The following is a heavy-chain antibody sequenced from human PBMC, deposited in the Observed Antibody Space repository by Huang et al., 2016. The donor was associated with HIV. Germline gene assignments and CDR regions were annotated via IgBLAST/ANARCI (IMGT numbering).Heavy chain of an antibody. CDR2: IYTSGST. CDR3: ARVYRSGWDNWFDP. D-gene: IGHD6-19*01. CDR1: GGSISSDSYY. V-gene: IGHV4-61*09. Sequence: QVQLQESGPGLVKPSQTLSLTCTVSGGSISSDSYYWSWIRQPAGKGLEWIGHIYTSGSTNDNPSRKSRVTISVDTSKNQFSLKLSSVTAADTAVYYCARVYRSGWDNWFDPWGQGTLVTVSS. J-gene: IGHJ5*02.